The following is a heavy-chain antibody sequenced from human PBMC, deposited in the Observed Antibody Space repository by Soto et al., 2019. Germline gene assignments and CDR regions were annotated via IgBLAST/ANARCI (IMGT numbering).Heavy chain of an antibody. CDR1: GVSIGSGGYY. J-gene: IGHJ5*02. CDR3: ARDLFRGSLRPTGGIDP. CDR2: IYYSGST. D-gene: IGHD3-10*01. V-gene: IGHV4-31*03. Sequence: SETLSLTCTVSGVSIGSGGYYWSWIRQHPGKGLEWIGYIYYSGSTYYNPSLKSRVTISVDTSKNQFSLKLSSVTAADTAVYYCARDLFRGSLRPTGGIDPWGQGTLVTVSS.